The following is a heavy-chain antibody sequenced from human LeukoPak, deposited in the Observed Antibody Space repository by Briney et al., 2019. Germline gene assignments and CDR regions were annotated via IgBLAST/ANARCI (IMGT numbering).Heavy chain of an antibody. CDR1: GFTFSSYE. CDR3: ARAGYSSTWYSRYFDL. Sequence: GGSLRLSCAASGFTFSSYEMNWVRQAPGKGLEWVSYISSSGSTIYYADSVKGRFTISRDNAKNSLYLQVSSLRAGDTAVYYCARAGYSSTWYSRYFDLWGRGTLVTVSS. CDR2: ISSSGSTI. D-gene: IGHD6-13*01. J-gene: IGHJ2*01. V-gene: IGHV3-48*03.